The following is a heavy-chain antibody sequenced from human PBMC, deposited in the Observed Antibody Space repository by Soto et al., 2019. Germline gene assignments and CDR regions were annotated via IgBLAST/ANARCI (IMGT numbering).Heavy chain of an antibody. CDR2: IYPGDSHT. CDR1: GYRFTSYW. CDR3: ARVSEWGTFYSDMDV. D-gene: IGHD3-16*01. J-gene: IGHJ6*02. Sequence: PGESLKISCKGSGYRFTSYWIAWVRQMPGKGLEWMGIIYPGDSHTRYSPSFQGQVTISADKSISTAYLLWSRLKASDTALYYCARVSEWGTFYSDMDVWDQGTTVAASS. V-gene: IGHV5-51*01.